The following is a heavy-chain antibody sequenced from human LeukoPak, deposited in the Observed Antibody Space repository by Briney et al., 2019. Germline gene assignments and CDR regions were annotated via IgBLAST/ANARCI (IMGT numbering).Heavy chain of an antibody. D-gene: IGHD5-24*01. CDR2: IIPILGIA. CDR1: GGTFSSYT. J-gene: IGHJ4*02. CDR3: ARDPGDGYNLDY. Sequence: SVKVSCKASGGTFSSYTISWVRQAPGQGLEWMGRIIPILGIANYAQKFQGRVTITADKSTSTAYMELSSLRSEDTPVYYCARDPGDGYNLDYWGQGTLVTVSS. V-gene: IGHV1-69*04.